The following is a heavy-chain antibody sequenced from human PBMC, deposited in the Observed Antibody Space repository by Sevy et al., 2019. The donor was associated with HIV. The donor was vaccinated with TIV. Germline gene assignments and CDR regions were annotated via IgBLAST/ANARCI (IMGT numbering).Heavy chain of an antibody. CDR2: IDPEYGEI. CDR3: AADSRPLYYDFWSGTTAFDI. J-gene: IGHJ3*02. V-gene: IGHV1-24*01. CDR1: GYTLSELS. Sequence: ASVKVSCKVSGYTLSELSIHWVRQAPGKGPEWMGGIDPEYGEISYAQKFQGRVTMTEDTSTDTAYMDLSSLRSDDTAVYYCAADSRPLYYDFWSGTTAFDIWVQGTMVTVSS. D-gene: IGHD3-3*01.